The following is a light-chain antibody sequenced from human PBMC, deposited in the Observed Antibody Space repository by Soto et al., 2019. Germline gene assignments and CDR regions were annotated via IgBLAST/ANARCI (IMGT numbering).Light chain of an antibody. Sequence: QSVLTQPPSVSAAPGQKVTISCSGISSNIGNNYVSWYQQLPGTAPKLLIYDNNKRPSGIPDRFSGSKSGTSATLGITGLQTGDEADYYCGTWDSSLSAEVFGTGTKVTVL. CDR3: GTWDSSLSAEV. CDR1: SSNIGNNY. CDR2: DNN. J-gene: IGLJ1*01. V-gene: IGLV1-51*01.